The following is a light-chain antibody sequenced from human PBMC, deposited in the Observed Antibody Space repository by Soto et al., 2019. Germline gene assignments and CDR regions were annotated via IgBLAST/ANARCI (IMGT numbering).Light chain of an antibody. J-gene: IGKJ3*01. CDR2: GAS. V-gene: IGKV3D-20*02. Sequence: EIVLTHSPGTLSLSPGERATLSCSASQSVSNNYLAWYHQKPGQAPRLLIYGASNRATGIPDRFSGSGSGTDFTLTISSLEPEDFAVYYCQQRTSWPPGTFCPGTKVDI. CDR1: QSVSNNY. CDR3: QQRTSWPPGT.